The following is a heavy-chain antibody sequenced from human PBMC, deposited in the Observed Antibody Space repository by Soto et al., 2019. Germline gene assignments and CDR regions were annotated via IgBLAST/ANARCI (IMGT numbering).Heavy chain of an antibody. Sequence: PSETLSLTCAVYGGSFSGYYWSWIRQPPGKGLEWIGEINHSGSTNYNPSLKSRVTISVDTSKNQFSLKLSSVTAADTAVYYCARRPYYYDSSGYLSWGQGTLVTVSS. CDR1: GGSFSGYY. D-gene: IGHD3-22*01. CDR3: ARRPYYYDSSGYLS. V-gene: IGHV4-34*01. J-gene: IGHJ5*02. CDR2: INHSGST.